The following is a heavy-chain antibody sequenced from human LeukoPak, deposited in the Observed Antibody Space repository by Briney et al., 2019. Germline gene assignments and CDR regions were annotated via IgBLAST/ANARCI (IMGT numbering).Heavy chain of an antibody. CDR3: ARDPGWFGELYNYYYYGMDV. V-gene: IGHV3-33*01. J-gene: IGHJ6*02. CDR2: IGYDGSNK. Sequence: GRSLRLSCAASGFTFSSYGMHWVRQAPGKGLEWGAVIGYDGSNKYYTDSVKGRFTISRDNSKNTLYLQMNSLRAEDTAVYYCARDPGWFGELYNYYYYGMDVWGQGTTVTVSS. D-gene: IGHD3-10*01. CDR1: GFTFSSYG.